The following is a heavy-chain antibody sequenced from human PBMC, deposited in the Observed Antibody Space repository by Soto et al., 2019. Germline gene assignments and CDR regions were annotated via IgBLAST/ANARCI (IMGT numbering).Heavy chain of an antibody. V-gene: IGHV4-59*01. CDR3: AKAGSYSASYGRVEY. D-gene: IGHD1-26*01. CDR1: GASISGNY. CDR2: IYYSGAT. J-gene: IGHJ4*02. Sequence: SETLSLTCNVSGASISGNYWSWIRQPPGKGLEWIGYIYYSGATNYNPSLESRVTISVDTPKSQFSLKLTSVTPADTAVYYCAKAGSYSASYGRVEYWGQGILVTVSS.